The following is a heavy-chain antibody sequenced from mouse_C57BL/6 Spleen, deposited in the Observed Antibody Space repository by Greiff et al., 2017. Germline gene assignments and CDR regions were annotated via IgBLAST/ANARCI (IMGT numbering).Heavy chain of an antibody. CDR3: AVWGYGYFDV. Sequence: EVQLQQSGPELVKPGASVKISCKASGYTFTDYYMNWVKQSHGKSLEWIGDINPNNGGTSYNQKFKGKATLTVDKSSSTAYMELRSLTSEDSAVYYCAVWGYGYFDVWGTGTTVTVSS. CDR2: INPNNGGT. V-gene: IGHV1-26*01. CDR1: GYTFTDYY. J-gene: IGHJ1*03.